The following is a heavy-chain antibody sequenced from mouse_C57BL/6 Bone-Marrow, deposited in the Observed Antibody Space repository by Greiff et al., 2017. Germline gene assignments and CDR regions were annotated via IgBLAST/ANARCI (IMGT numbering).Heavy chain of an antibody. CDR2: IDPEDGET. CDR3: ALLYGSSSFAY. D-gene: IGHD1-1*01. J-gene: IGHJ3*01. CDR1: GFNIKDYY. V-gene: IGHV14-2*01. Sequence: VQLKESGAELVKPGASVKLSCTASGFNIKDYYMHWVKQRTEQGLEWIGRIDPEDGETKYAPKFQDKATITADTSSNTAYLQLSSLTSEDTAVYYCALLYGSSSFAYWGQGTLVTVSA.